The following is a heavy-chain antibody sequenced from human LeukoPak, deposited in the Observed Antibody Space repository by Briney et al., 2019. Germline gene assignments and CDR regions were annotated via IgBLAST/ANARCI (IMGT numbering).Heavy chain of an antibody. CDR3: ARQRLVSPLFDY. J-gene: IGHJ4*02. CDR1: GGSFSGYY. Sequence: SETLSLTCAVYGGSFSGYYWSWIRQPPGKGLEWIGEINHSGSTNYNPPLKSRVTISVDTSKNQFSLKLGSVTAADTAVYYCARQRLVSPLFDYWGQGTLVTVSS. D-gene: IGHD6-13*01. V-gene: IGHV4-34*01. CDR2: INHSGST.